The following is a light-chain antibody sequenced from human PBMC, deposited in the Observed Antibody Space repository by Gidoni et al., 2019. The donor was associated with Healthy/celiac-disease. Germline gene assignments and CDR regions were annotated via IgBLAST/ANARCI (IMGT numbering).Light chain of an antibody. J-gene: IGKJ1*01. CDR3: QQYNNWPPWT. CDR1: QSVSRN. CDR2: GAS. Sequence: EIVMTQSPATLSVSPGERATLSCRASQSVSRNLAVYQQKPGQAPRLLIYGASTRATGIPARFSGSGSGTEFTLTISSLQSEDFAVYYCQQYNNWPPWTFXXXTKVEIK. V-gene: IGKV3-15*01.